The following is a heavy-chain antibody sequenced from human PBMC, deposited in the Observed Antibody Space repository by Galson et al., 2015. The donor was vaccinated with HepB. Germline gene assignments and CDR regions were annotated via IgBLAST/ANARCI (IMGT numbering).Heavy chain of an antibody. V-gene: IGHV3-23*01. J-gene: IGHJ2*01. D-gene: IGHD2-15*01. CDR3: AKVVGYCSGGSCYDWYFDL. CDR1: GFTFSSYA. CDR2: ISGSGGST. Sequence: SLRLSCAASGFTFSSYAMSWVRQAPGKGLEWVSAISGSGGSTYYADSVKGRFTISRDNSKNTLYLQMNSLRAEDTAVYYCAKVVGYCSGGSCYDWYFDLWGRGTLVTVSS.